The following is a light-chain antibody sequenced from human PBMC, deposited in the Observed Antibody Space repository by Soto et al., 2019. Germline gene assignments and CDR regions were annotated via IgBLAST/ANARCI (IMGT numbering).Light chain of an antibody. CDR3: SSYTSSSSYV. CDR2: DVS. J-gene: IGLJ1*01. V-gene: IGLV2-14*03. Sequence: QSVLTQPASVSGSPGQSITISCTGTSSDVGGYNSVSWYQQHPGKAPKLMIYDVSNRPSGVSNRCSGSKSGNTASLTISGLQAEDEADYYCSSYTSSSSYVFGTWTKVTVL. CDR1: SSDVGGYNS.